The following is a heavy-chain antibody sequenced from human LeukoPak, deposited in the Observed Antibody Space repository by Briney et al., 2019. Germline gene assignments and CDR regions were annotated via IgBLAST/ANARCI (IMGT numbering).Heavy chain of an antibody. CDR2: IYPGDSDT. D-gene: IGHD6-13*01. Sequence: GGSLQISCQGSGSSFTSYWIGWVRQLPGKGLEWMGIIYPGDSDTRYSPSFQGQVTISADKSISTAYLQWSSLKASDTAMYYCARMIAAAGNWFDHWGQGTLVTVSS. CDR3: ARMIAAAGNWFDH. V-gene: IGHV5-51*01. J-gene: IGHJ5*02. CDR1: GSSFTSYW.